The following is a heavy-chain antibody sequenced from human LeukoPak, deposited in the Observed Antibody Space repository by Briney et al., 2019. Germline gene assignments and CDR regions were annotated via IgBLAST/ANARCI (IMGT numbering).Heavy chain of an antibody. Sequence: GGSLRLSCAASGFTVSSNYMSWVRQAPGKGLEWVSVIYSGGSTYYADSVKGRFTISRDNSENTLYLQMNSLRAEDTAVYYCAREGIAAAGRNDYWGQGTLVTVSS. CDR2: IYSGGST. V-gene: IGHV3-53*01. J-gene: IGHJ4*02. D-gene: IGHD6-13*01. CDR3: AREGIAAAGRNDY. CDR1: GFTVSSNY.